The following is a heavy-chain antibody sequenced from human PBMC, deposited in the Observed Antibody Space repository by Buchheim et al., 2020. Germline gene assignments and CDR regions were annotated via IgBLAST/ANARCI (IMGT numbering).Heavy chain of an antibody. CDR2: ISYDGSNK. V-gene: IGHV3-30*04. J-gene: IGHJ6*02. CDR1: GFTFSSYA. D-gene: IGHD3-9*01. CDR3: AREPLRRYFDWLLNGGMDV. Sequence: QVQLVESGGGVVQPGRSLRLSCAASGFTFSSYAMHWVRQAPGKGLEWVAVISYDGSNKYYADSVKGRFTISRDNSKNPLYLQMNSLRAEDTAVYYCAREPLRRYFDWLLNGGMDVWGQGTT.